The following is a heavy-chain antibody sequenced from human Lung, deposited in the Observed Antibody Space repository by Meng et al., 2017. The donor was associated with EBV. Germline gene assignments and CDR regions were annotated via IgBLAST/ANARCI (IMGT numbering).Heavy chain of an antibody. D-gene: IGHD1-7*01. V-gene: IGHV6-1*01. J-gene: IGHJ4*02. CDR2: TYYRSKWYN. CDR3: ASSRPLAGNWNYHY. Sequence: QVQLQQSGPGLVKPSQTLSLPCVISGDSVSSSSAAWTWIRQSPSRGLEWLGRTYYRSKWYNDYAVFVKSRITINPDTSKNQFSLQLNSVTPEDTAVYYCASSRPLAGNWNYHYWGQGTLVTVSS. CDR1: GDSVSSSSAA.